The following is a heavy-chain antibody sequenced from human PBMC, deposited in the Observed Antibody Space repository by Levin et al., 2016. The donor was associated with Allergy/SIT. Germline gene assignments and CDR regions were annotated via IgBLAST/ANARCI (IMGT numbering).Heavy chain of an antibody. J-gene: IGHJ1*01. Sequence: RQAPGKALEWLALIYWNDDKRYSPSLKSRLTITKDTSKNQVVLTMTNMDPVDTATYYCAHYYDSSGYPVAYFQHWGQGTLVTVSS. CDR2: IYWNDDK. V-gene: IGHV2-5*01. CDR3: AHYYDSSGYPVAYFQH. D-gene: IGHD3-22*01.